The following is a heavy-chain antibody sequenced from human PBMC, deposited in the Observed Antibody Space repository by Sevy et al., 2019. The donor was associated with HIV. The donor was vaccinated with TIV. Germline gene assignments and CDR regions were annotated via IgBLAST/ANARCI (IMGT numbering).Heavy chain of an antibody. Sequence: GGSLRLSCAASGFTFSSYAMHWVRQAPGKGLEWVAVISYDGSNKYYADSVKGRFTISRDNSKNRLYLQMNSLRAEDTAVYYCAREDYGDYFSRSSGKNAFDIWGQGTMVTVSS. CDR2: ISYDGSNK. D-gene: IGHD4-17*01. CDR1: GFTFSSYA. CDR3: AREDYGDYFSRSSGKNAFDI. V-gene: IGHV3-30-3*01. J-gene: IGHJ3*02.